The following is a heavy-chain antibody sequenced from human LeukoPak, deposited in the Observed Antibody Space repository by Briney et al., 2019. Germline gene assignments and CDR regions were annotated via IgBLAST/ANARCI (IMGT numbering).Heavy chain of an antibody. CDR1: GYTFTSYG. V-gene: IGHV1-18*01. Sequence: ASVKVSCKASGYTFTSYGISWVRQAPGQGLEWMGWISAYNGNTNYAQKLQGRVTMTTDTSTSTAYMELRSLRSDDTAVYYCARGKDIVVVPAAYTFDYWGQGTLVTVSS. J-gene: IGHJ4*02. CDR3: ARGKDIVVVPAAYTFDY. D-gene: IGHD2-2*01. CDR2: ISAYNGNT.